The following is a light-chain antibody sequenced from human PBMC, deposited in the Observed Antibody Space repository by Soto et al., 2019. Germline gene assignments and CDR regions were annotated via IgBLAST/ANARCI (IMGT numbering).Light chain of an antibody. V-gene: IGLV2-14*01. J-gene: IGLJ1*01. CDR1: SSDDGGYKY. Sequence: QSALTQPASVSGSPGQSITISCTGTSSDDGGYKYVSWYQQHPGKATKLMIYDVSNRPPGVSNRFSGSKSGNTATLSFSGLQGEDEAEYYCSSYTGGSTYVFGTGTKVTVL. CDR3: SSYTGGSTYV. CDR2: DVS.